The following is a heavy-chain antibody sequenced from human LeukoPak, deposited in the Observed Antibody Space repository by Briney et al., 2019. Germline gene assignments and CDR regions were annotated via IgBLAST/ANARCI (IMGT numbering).Heavy chain of an antibody. CDR2: ISSNGDST. J-gene: IGHJ4*02. D-gene: IGHD3/OR15-3a*01. V-gene: IGHV3-64D*06. Sequence: PGGSLRLSCSASGFTFSSYVMHWVSQAPGKGLDSVSAISSNGDSTYYADSVKGRFTISRDNSKNTLYLQMSSLRAEDTAVYYCVGAGTLDYWGQGTLVTVSS. CDR1: GFTFSSYV. CDR3: VGAGTLDY.